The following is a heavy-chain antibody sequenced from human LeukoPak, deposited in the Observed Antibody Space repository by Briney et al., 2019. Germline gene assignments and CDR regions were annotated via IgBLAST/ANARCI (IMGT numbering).Heavy chain of an antibody. CDR1: GFTFSDYY. V-gene: IGHV3-11*01. CDR2: ISSSGSTI. Sequence: GGSLRLSCAASGFTFSDYYMSWIRQAPGKGLEWVSYISSSGSTIYYADSVKGRFTISRDNAKNSLYLRMNSLRAEDTAVYYCARVEMATIIDYWGQGTLVTVSS. CDR3: ARVEMATIIDY. J-gene: IGHJ4*02. D-gene: IGHD5-24*01.